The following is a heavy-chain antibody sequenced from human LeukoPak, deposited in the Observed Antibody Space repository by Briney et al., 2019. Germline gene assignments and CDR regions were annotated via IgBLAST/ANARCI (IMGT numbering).Heavy chain of an antibody. CDR3: AKGPGSYSSPF. J-gene: IGHJ4*02. Sequence: GGSLRLSCAASGFSFGHAWMSWVRQAPGKGLEWVGRIKSKTDGETIDYAAPLKGRFTISRGDSKNTLYLQMDSLKTEDTAVYYCAKGPGSYSSPFWGQGTLVTVSS. D-gene: IGHD6-13*01. V-gene: IGHV3-15*01. CDR1: GFSFGHAW. CDR2: IKSKTDGETI.